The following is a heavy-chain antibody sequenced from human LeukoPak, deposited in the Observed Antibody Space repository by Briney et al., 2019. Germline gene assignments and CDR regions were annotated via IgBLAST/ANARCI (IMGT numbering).Heavy chain of an antibody. CDR3: ARDQGNGCFDP. CDR2: MNQDGTVK. J-gene: IGHJ5*02. CDR1: GFTFNTYW. Sequence: GGSMRLSCGASGFTFNTYWMNWVLQAPGERLEWVASMNQDGTVKYYVDSVKGRFTISRDNAKNSLYLQMDSLRAEDTAVYYCARDQGNGCFDPWGQGSLVTVSS. V-gene: IGHV3-7*01. D-gene: IGHD1-1*01.